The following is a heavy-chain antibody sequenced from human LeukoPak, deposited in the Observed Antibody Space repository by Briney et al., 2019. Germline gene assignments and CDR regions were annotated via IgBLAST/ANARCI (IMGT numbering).Heavy chain of an antibody. CDR1: GGSISSGDYY. CDR2: IYYSGST. Sequence: PSQTLSLTCTVSGGSISSGDYYWSWIRQPPGKGLEWIGYIYYSGSTYYNPSLKSRVTISVDTTKNQFSLKLSSVTAADTAVYYCAREDPWIDAFDIWGQGTMVTVSS. V-gene: IGHV4-30-4*08. J-gene: IGHJ3*02. D-gene: IGHD2-2*03. CDR3: AREDPWIDAFDI.